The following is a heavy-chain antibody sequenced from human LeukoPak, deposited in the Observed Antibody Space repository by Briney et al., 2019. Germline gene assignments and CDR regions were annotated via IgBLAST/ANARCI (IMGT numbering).Heavy chain of an antibody. CDR2: IYTSGST. CDR3: ASRDRYCSSTSCSYYFDY. CDR1: GGSISSGSYY. Sequence: SETLSLTCTVSGGSISSGSYYWSWIRQPAGKGLEWIGRIYTSGSTNYNPSLKSRVTISVDRSKNQFSLKLSSVTAADTAVYYCASRDRYCSSTSCSYYFDYWGQGTLVTVSS. D-gene: IGHD2-2*01. J-gene: IGHJ4*02. V-gene: IGHV4-61*02.